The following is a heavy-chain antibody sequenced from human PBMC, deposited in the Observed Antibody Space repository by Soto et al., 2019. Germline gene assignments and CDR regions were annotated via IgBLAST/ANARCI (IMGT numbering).Heavy chain of an antibody. V-gene: IGHV3-30-3*01. CDR1: RFTFSSYA. Sequence: GGSLRLSCAASRFTFSSYAMHWVRQAPGKGLEWVAVISYDGSNKYYTDSVRGRFTISRDNSKNTLYLQINSLRTEDTAVYFCARGHCSGGNCYSDFYGMDVWGQGTTVTVSS. D-gene: IGHD2-15*01. CDR2: ISYDGSNK. J-gene: IGHJ6*02. CDR3: ARGHCSGGNCYSDFYGMDV.